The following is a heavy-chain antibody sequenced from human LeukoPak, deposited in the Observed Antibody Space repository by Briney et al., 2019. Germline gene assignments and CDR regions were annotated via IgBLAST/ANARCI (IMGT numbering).Heavy chain of an antibody. Sequence: ASVKVSCKVSGYTLTELSMHWVRQAPGKGLEWMGGFDPEDGETIYAQKFQGRVTMTEDTSTDTAYMELRSLRSDDTAVYYCARDSLTWGKDYDSSGEYSDFDYWGQGTLVTVSS. CDR3: ARDSLTWGKDYDSSGEYSDFDY. D-gene: IGHD3-22*01. V-gene: IGHV1-24*01. CDR2: FDPEDGET. J-gene: IGHJ4*02. CDR1: GYTLTELS.